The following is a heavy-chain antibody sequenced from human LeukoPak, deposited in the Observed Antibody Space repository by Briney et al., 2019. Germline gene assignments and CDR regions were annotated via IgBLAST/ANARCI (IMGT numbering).Heavy chain of an antibody. CDR1: GGSISSYY. Sequence: SETLSLTCTVSGGSISSYYWSWIRQPPGKGLEGIGYIYYSGSTNYNPSLTSRVTISVDTSKNQFSLKLRSVTAADTAVYYCARDPGAADAFDIWGQGTMVTVSS. J-gene: IGHJ3*02. D-gene: IGHD2-8*02. V-gene: IGHV4-59*12. CDR2: IYYSGST. CDR3: ARDPGAADAFDI.